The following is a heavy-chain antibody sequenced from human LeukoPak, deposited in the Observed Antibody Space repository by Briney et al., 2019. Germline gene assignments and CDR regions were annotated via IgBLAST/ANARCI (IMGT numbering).Heavy chain of an antibody. D-gene: IGHD3-10*01. CDR1: GGSISSGSYY. CDR2: IYTSGST. CDR3: ASPSPHYGSGSYVKRFDP. Sequence: SETLSLTCTVSGGSISSGSYYWSWIRQPAGKGLEWIGRIYTSGSTNYNPSLKSRVTISVDTSKNQFSLKLSSVTAADTAVYYCASPSPHYGSGSYVKRFDPWGQGTLVIVSS. V-gene: IGHV4-61*02. J-gene: IGHJ5*02.